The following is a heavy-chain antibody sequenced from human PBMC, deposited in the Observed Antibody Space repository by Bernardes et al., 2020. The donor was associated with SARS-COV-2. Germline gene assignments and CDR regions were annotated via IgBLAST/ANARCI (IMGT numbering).Heavy chain of an antibody. CDR1: GFTFTTSG. J-gene: IGHJ5*02. CDR3: ARDGSAWSRDL. Sequence: GWSLRLSCASSGFTFTTSGMTWVRQAPGMGLEWVSTISYTGHASYGDSVKGRFTVSRDNDKKSLYLQMDSLRAEDTAIYYCARDGSAWSRDLWGQGTLVTVSS. CDR2: ISYTGHAS. D-gene: IGHD6-19*01. V-gene: IGHV3-21*01.